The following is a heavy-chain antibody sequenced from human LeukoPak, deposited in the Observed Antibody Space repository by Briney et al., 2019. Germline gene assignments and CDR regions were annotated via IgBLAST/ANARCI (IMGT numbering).Heavy chain of an antibody. CDR2: ISGSGGST. CDR1: GFTFSSYA. CDR3: AKGIAVVRNAFDI. J-gene: IGHJ3*02. Sequence: PGGSLRLSCAASGFTFSSYAMSWVRQAPGKGLEWVSAISGSGGSTYYADSVKGRFTISRDNPKNTLYLQMNSLRAEDTAVYYCAKGIAVVRNAFDIWGQGTMVTVSS. V-gene: IGHV3-23*01. D-gene: IGHD6-19*01.